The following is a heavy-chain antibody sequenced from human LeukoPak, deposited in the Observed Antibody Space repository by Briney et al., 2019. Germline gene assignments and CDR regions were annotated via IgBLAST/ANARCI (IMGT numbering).Heavy chain of an antibody. CDR2: ISGSGGST. CDR1: GFTFSSYA. Sequence: GGPLRLSCAASGFTFSSYAMSWVRQAPGKGLEWVSAISGSGGSTYYADSVKGRFTISRDNSKNTLYLQMNSLRAEDTAVYYCAKDLWQAYYYDSSGYPRGNWFDPWGQGTLVTVSS. J-gene: IGHJ5*02. V-gene: IGHV3-23*01. D-gene: IGHD3-22*01. CDR3: AKDLWQAYYYDSSGYPRGNWFDP.